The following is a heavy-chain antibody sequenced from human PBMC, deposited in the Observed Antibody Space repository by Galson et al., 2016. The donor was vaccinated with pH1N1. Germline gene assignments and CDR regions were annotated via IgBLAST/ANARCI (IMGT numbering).Heavy chain of an antibody. D-gene: IGHD4-17*01. CDR3: ARQNDYGDYRGDDFDI. Sequence: QSGAEVKKPGESLKISCKGSGYNFASSWIGWVRQMPGKGLEWMGIIYLGGSLVRYSPSFQGQVTISADKSINIVYLQWSSLKASDTAIYYCARQNDYGDYRGDDFDIWGQGTMVTVSS. J-gene: IGHJ3*02. CDR1: GYNFASSW. CDR2: IYLGGSLV. V-gene: IGHV5-51*01.